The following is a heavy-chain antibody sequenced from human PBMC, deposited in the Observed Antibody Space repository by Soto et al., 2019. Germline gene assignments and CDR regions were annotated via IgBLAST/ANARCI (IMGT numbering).Heavy chain of an antibody. Sequence: QLQLQESGSGLVKPSQTLSLTCAVSGGSISSGGYSWSWIRQPPGKGLEWIGYIYHSGSTYYNPSRKRRVPRSGDRSKNQFARKLSSVTAAATAVYYCGGGGGYWGQGTLVTVSS. V-gene: IGHV4-30-2*01. CDR3: GGGGGY. CDR2: IYHSGST. CDR1: GGSISSGGYS. D-gene: IGHD3-16*01. J-gene: IGHJ4*02.